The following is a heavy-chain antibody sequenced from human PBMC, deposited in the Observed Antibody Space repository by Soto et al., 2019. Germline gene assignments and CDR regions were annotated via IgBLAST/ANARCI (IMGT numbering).Heavy chain of an antibody. V-gene: IGHV1-3*05. D-gene: IGHD1-26*01. CDR1: GYTFTSYA. CDR2: INAGNGNT. Sequence: QVKLVQSGAEEKKPGASVKVSCKASGYTFTSYAMHWVRQAPGQRLEWMGWINAGNGNTKYSQKFQGRVTITRDTSASTACMELSSLRSEDTAVYYCARILPLGGALGWFDPWGQGTLVTVSS. CDR3: ARILPLGGALGWFDP. J-gene: IGHJ5*02.